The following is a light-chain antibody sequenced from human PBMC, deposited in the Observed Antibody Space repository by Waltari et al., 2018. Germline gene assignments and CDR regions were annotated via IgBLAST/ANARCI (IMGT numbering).Light chain of an antibody. Sequence: QSALTQPRSVSGSPGQSVTISCTGTRSDVGVYNYVSWYQQHPGKAPQLMIYDVAKRPSGVPVRFSGSNSHNTASLTISGRQAEEEADYYCCSYAGSYSWVFGGGTKLTVL. CDR1: RSDVGVYNY. J-gene: IGLJ3*02. CDR2: DVA. V-gene: IGLV2-11*01. CDR3: CSYAGSYSWV.